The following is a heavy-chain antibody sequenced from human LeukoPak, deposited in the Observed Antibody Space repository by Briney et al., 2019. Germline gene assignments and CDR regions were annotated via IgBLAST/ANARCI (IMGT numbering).Heavy chain of an antibody. CDR2: FDPEDGEA. CDR1: GYTLTELS. Sequence: ASVKGSCKVSGYTLTELSMHWVRQAPGKGLEWMGGFDPEDGEAIYSQKFQGRVTMTEDTSTDTAYMELSSLRSDDTAVYYCAADEGFLLSNWGQGTLVTVSS. V-gene: IGHV1-24*01. J-gene: IGHJ4*02. D-gene: IGHD2-15*01. CDR3: AADEGFLLSN.